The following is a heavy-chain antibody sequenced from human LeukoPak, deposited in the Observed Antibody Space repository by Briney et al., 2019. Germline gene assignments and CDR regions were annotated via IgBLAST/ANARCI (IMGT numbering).Heavy chain of an antibody. CDR1: GYTFTIYY. CDR3: ARGRTLFDY. V-gene: IGHV1-46*01. Sequence: ASVKVSCKASGYTFTIYYMHWVRQAPGQGLEWMGIINPSGGATTYAQQFRDRVTMTRDTSTSTVYMELSSLRSEDTAVHYCARGRTLFDYWGQGTLVTVSS. J-gene: IGHJ4*02. CDR2: INPSGGAT.